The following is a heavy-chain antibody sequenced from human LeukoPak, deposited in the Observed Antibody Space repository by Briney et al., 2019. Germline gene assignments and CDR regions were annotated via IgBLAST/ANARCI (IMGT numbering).Heavy chain of an antibody. CDR3: ARDSRFSLDY. D-gene: IGHD3-3*01. V-gene: IGHV3-48*04. J-gene: IGHJ4*02. CDR1: GFTFSSYS. Sequence: GGSLRLSCAASGFTFSSYSMNWVRQAPGEGLEWVSYISNSGSTIDYADSVKGRLTISRDNAKNSLYLQMNSLRAEDTAVYYCARDSRFSLDYWAQGTLVTVSS. CDR2: ISNSGSTI.